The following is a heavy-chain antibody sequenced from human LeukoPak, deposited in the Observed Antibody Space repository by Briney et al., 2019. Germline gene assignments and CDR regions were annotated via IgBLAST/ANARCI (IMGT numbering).Heavy chain of an antibody. Sequence: GASVKVSCKASGYTFTGYYMHWVRQAPGQGLEWMGWINPNSGGTNYAQKFQGRVTMTRDTSISTAYMELSRLRSDDTAVYYCAASSSWRNDAFDIWGQGTMVTVSS. CDR3: AASSSWRNDAFDI. J-gene: IGHJ3*02. D-gene: IGHD6-13*01. CDR1: GYTFTGYY. CDR2: INPNSGGT. V-gene: IGHV1-2*02.